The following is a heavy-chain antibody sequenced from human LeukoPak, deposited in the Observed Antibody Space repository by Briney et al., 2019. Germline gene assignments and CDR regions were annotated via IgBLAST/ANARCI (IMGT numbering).Heavy chain of an antibody. V-gene: IGHV4-59*12. CDR1: GFTFSSYN. CDR3: ARDYYDSSGYSQIGNWFDP. J-gene: IGHJ5*02. CDR2: IYYSGST. D-gene: IGHD3-22*01. Sequence: GSLRLSCAASGFTFSSYNMKWVRQAPGEGLEWIGSIYYSGSTNYNPSLKSRVTISVDTSKNQFSLKLSSVTAADTAVYYCARDYYDSSGYSQIGNWFDPWGQGTLVTVSS.